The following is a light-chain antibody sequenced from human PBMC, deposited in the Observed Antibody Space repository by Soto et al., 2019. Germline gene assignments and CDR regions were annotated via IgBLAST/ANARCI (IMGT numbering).Light chain of an antibody. Sequence: EILLTQSPASLSLSPGDRATLSCRASQSFSSTFFAWYQQKPGQAPRLIIYGTSGRATGTADRFSGSGSGKDFPITISRREVEDFEVYYYQQYASSVTFGQGTKLEIK. CDR1: QSFSSTF. J-gene: IGKJ1*01. CDR3: QQYASSVT. CDR2: GTS. V-gene: IGKV3-20*01.